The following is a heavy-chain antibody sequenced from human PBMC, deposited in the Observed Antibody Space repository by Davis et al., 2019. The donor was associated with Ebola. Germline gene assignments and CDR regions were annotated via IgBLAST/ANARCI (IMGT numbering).Heavy chain of an antibody. CDR2: FDPEDADS. V-gene: IGHV1-24*01. CDR3: ARDRGGDYSFDY. CDR1: GYTLSELS. D-gene: IGHD3-10*01. J-gene: IGHJ4*02. Sequence: ASVKVSCKVSGYTLSELSMHWVRQAPGKGLEWMGGFDPEDADSIYAQKFQGRVTITRDTSASTAYMELSSLRSEDTSVYYCARDRGGDYSFDYWGQGTLVTVSS.